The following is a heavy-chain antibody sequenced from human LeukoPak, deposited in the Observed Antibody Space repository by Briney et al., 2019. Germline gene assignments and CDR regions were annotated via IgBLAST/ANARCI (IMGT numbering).Heavy chain of an antibody. J-gene: IGHJ4*02. CDR3: ARLREITIFGVVTKSTSYFDY. CDR1: GFTFSSYW. D-gene: IGHD3-3*01. V-gene: IGHV3-7*01. Sequence: PGGSLRLSCAASGFTFSSYWMSWVRQAPGKGLEWVANIKQDGSEKYYVDSVKGRFTISRDNAKNSLYLQMNSLRAEDTAVYYCARLREITIFGVVTKSTSYFDYWGQGTLVTVSS. CDR2: IKQDGSEK.